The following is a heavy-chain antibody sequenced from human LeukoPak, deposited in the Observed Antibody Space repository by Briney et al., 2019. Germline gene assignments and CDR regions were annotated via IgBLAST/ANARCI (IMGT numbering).Heavy chain of an antibody. CDR1: GGTFSSYA. D-gene: IGHD2-2*01. CDR2: IIPIFGTA. V-gene: IGHV1-69*01. CDR3: ARDPNSKVVPAARLTLNWFDP. Sequence: SVKVSCKGSGGTFSSYAISWVGQAPGQGLEGMGVIIPIFGTANYAQKFQGRVTITADESTSTAYMELSSLRSEDTAVYYCARDPNSKVVPAARLTLNWFDPWGQGTLVTVSS. J-gene: IGHJ5*02.